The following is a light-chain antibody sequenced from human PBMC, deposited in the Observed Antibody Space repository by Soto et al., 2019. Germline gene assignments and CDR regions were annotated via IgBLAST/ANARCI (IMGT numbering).Light chain of an antibody. J-gene: IGKJ5*01. CDR1: QSVSSNY. Sequence: EIVLTQPPGTLSLSPGERVTLSCRASQSVSSNYLAWYQQKPGQAPRLPIYGVSSRATGIPDRFSGSGSGTDFTLTISRLEPGDFAVYYCQRYGSAPNAFGQGTRLEIK. CDR3: QRYGSAPNA. CDR2: GVS. V-gene: IGKV3-20*01.